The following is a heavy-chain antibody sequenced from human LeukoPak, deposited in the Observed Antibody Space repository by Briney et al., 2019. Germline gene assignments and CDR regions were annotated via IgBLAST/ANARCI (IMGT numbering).Heavy chain of an antibody. J-gene: IGHJ5*02. Sequence: PSESLSLTCSVSGGSFSSYYWSWIRQPPGKGLEYVGYIHFSGSTNYNPSLKSRVTISVDTSKNQFSLKLSSVTAAGTAVYYCASGHYDSSGRTNWFDPWGQGTLVTVSS. D-gene: IGHD3-22*01. CDR3: ASGHYDSSGRTNWFDP. CDR1: GGSFSSYY. V-gene: IGHV4-59*08. CDR2: IHFSGST.